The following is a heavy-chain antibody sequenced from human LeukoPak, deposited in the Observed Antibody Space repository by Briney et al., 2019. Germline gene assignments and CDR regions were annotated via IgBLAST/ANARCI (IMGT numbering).Heavy chain of an antibody. CDR2: IYYSGST. V-gene: IGHV4-59*01. CDR3: ARTYSGYDYDNFDY. D-gene: IGHD5-12*01. J-gene: IGHJ4*02. CDR1: GGSISSYY. Sequence: SETLSLTCTVSGGSISSYYWSWIRQPPGKGLEWIGYIYYSGSTNYNPSLKSRVTISVDTSKNQLSLKLSSVTAADTAVYYCARTYSGYDYDNFDYWGQGSLVTVSS.